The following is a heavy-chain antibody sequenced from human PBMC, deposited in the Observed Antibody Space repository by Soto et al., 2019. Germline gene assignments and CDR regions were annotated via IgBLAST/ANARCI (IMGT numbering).Heavy chain of an antibody. D-gene: IGHD6-6*01. Sequence: EVQLLESGGGLVQPGESLRLSCAASGFTFSSYAMSWVRQAPGKGLEWVSVISGSDDSTYYADSVKGRFTISRDNSKKTRYLQMNSLRAEDTAVYYCAKRSSSSTFDYWGQGPLVTVSS. CDR2: ISGSDDST. V-gene: IGHV3-23*01. J-gene: IGHJ4*02. CDR3: AKRSSSSTFDY. CDR1: GFTFSSYA.